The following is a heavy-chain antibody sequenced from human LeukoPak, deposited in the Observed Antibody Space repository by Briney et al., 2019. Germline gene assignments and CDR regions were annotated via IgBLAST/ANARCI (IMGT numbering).Heavy chain of an antibody. Sequence: SENLSLTCTVSGGSISSSIYYWGWIRQPPEKGLEWIGSMYYGGNTYNNPSLRSRVTISVDTSKNQFSLKLRSLTAADTAVYICARHFDYPNAFDIWGQGTMVTVSS. V-gene: IGHV4-39*01. CDR3: ARHFDYPNAFDI. CDR1: GGSISSSIYY. CDR2: MYYGGNT. J-gene: IGHJ3*02. D-gene: IGHD3-9*01.